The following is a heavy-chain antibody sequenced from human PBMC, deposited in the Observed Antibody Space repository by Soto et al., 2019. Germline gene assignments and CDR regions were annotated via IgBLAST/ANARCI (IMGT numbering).Heavy chain of an antibody. Sequence: GESLKISCKGSGYSFTSCWISWVRQMPGKGLEWMGGSDPSDSYTNYRPSFHGPVPMSADKSISTAYLQWSRLKASDTAMYYCARHETTATSTNNWFDHWGQGTLATVSS. CDR3: ARHETTATSTNNWFDH. J-gene: IGHJ5*02. CDR2: SDPSDSYT. V-gene: IGHV5-10-1*01. D-gene: IGHD4-4*01. CDR1: GYSFTSCW.